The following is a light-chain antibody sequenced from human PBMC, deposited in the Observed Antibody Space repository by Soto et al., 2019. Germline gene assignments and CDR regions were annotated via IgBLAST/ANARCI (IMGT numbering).Light chain of an antibody. CDR3: SSHTHYNPGV. V-gene: IGLV2-14*01. Sequence: QSALTQPASVSGSPGQSITISCTGTRSDVGGYNFVSWYQQHPGKVPKLIIYEVSNRPSGVSNRFSGFKSGNTASLTISGLQAEDEADYYCSSHTHYNPGVFGTGTKVTVL. CDR1: RSDVGGYNF. CDR2: EVS. J-gene: IGLJ1*01.